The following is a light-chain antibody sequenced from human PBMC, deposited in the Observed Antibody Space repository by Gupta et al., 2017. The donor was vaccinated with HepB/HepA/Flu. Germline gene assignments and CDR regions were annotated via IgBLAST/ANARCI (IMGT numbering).Light chain of an antibody. CDR2: FNH. CDR1: SSNFGSCT. V-gene: IGLV1-44*01. J-gene: IGLJ3*02. CDR3: TTSDASINIWV. Sequence: QPMLTRPPSASGTPGQRVNISYSGGSSNFGSCTMNWYQQLPATTANLLIFFNHQRPSAVPARFFSSTSATSASPPTIAVQSADEADYYCTTSDASINIWVFGGGTRVTVL.